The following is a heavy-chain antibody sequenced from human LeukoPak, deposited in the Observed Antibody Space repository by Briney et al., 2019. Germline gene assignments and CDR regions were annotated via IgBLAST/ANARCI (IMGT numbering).Heavy chain of an antibody. J-gene: IGHJ4*02. CDR2: MNPNSGNT. CDR1: GYTFTSHD. CDR3: ARGGIGREYCSSTTRYDNSFGD. V-gene: IGHV1-8*01. D-gene: IGHD2/OR15-2a*01. Sequence: ASVKVSCKASGYTFTSHDINWVRQATGQGLEWMGWMNPNSGNTGYAQKFQGRVTMTRNTSISTAYMELSSLRSEDTAVYYCARGGIGREYCSSTTRYDNSFGDWGQGTLVTVSS.